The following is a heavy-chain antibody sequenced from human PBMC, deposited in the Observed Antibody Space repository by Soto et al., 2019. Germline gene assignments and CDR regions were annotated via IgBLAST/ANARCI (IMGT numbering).Heavy chain of an antibody. CDR2: IYSGETT. Sequence: PLGSLRLSCAASGFNVNSDYMNWVRQTPGKGLEWVASIYSGETTYYADSVRGRFTISSDKSKNTLYFQLSSLRIEDMAVYYCTRDGRGLRRLSLFEYWGQGVLVTVSS. D-gene: IGHD2-21*02. J-gene: IGHJ4*02. CDR1: GFNVNSDY. CDR3: TRDGRGLRRLSLFEY. V-gene: IGHV3-53*01.